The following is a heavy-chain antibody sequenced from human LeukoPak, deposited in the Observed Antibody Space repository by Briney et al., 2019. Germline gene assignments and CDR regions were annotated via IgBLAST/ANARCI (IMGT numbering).Heavy chain of an antibody. V-gene: IGHV4-34*01. CDR2: INHSGST. Sequence: SETLSLTCAVYGGSFSGYYWSWIRQPPGKGLEWIGEINHSGSTNYNPSLKSRVTISVDTSKNQFPLNLSSVTAADTAVYYCARLADQLRSGYKPGGAYYFDYWGQGTLVTVSS. D-gene: IGHD3-3*01. CDR3: ARLADQLRSGYKPGGAYYFDY. CDR1: GGSFSGYY. J-gene: IGHJ4*02.